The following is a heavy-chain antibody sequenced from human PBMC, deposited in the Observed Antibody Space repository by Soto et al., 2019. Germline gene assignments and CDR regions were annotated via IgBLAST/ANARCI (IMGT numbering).Heavy chain of an antibody. Sequence: QVQLVQSGAEVRKPGASVKVACKASGYRFSHYAIQWVRQAPGQSLEWLVWVNACDGYPKYSRTFQYRVTLTWDTSATTANMELSSLRSEDTAVYSSARDFMGDPGAHFDYWGQGTLVTVSS. CDR2: VNACDGYP. V-gene: IGHV1-3*01. CDR3: ARDFMGDPGAHFDY. CDR1: GYRFSHYA. J-gene: IGHJ4*02.